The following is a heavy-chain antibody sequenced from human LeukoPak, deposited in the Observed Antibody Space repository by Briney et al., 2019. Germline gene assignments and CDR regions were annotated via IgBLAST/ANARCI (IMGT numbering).Heavy chain of an antibody. CDR3: ASGTYYYDSSGSGAFDI. Sequence: ASVTVSCTASGYTFTNYYMHWVRHAPGQGLERMGIINLSGGSTSYEQKFQGRVTMTRDTSTSKVYMEMSSLTAEDTAVYYCASGTYYYDSSGSGAFDIWGQGTMVTVSS. D-gene: IGHD3-22*01. CDR2: INLSGGST. J-gene: IGHJ3*02. CDR1: GYTFTNYY. V-gene: IGHV1-46*01.